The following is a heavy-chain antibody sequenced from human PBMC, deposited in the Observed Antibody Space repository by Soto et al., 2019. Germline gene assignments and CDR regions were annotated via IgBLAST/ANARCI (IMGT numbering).Heavy chain of an antibody. J-gene: IGHJ3*02. CDR3: ASTPYCSGGSCQAIDAFDI. D-gene: IGHD2-15*01. CDR1: GGSISSGDYY. CDR2: IYYSGST. Sequence: PSETLSLTCTVSGGSISSGDYYWGWIRQPPGKGLEWIGSIYYSGSTYYNPSLKSRVTISVDTSKNQFSLKLSSVTAADTAVYYCASTPYCSGGSCQAIDAFDIWGQGTMVTVSS. V-gene: IGHV4-39*01.